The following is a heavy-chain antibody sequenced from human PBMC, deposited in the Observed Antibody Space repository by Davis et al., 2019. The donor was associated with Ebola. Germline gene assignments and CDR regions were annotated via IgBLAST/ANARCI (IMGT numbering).Heavy chain of an antibody. D-gene: IGHD2-21*01. CDR1: GGSINIRSYY. Sequence: SETLSLTCTVSGGSINIRSYYWGWIRQPPGKGLEWIGHVYYTGNSNQNPSLKSRVTISVDTSKTQFSLKLRSVTAADTAVYYCAAYRWNTWFAPWGPGTLVTVSS. J-gene: IGHJ5*02. CDR3: AAYRWNTWFAP. CDR2: VYYTGNS. V-gene: IGHV4-61*05.